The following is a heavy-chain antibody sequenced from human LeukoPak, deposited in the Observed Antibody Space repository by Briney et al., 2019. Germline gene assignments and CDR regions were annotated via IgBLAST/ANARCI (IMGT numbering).Heavy chain of an antibody. D-gene: IGHD4-23*01. Sequence: GGSLRLSCAASGFTFSSYSMNWVRQAPGKGLEWVSSISSSSSYIYYADSVKGRFTISRDNAKNSLYLQMNSLRAEDTAVYYCARDRGYGGNSYAFDIWGQGTMVTVSS. CDR3: ARDRGYGGNSYAFDI. CDR2: ISSSSSYI. J-gene: IGHJ3*02. V-gene: IGHV3-21*01. CDR1: GFTFSSYS.